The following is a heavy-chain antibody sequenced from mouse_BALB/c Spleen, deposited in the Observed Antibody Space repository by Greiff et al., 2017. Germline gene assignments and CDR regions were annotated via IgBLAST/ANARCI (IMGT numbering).Heavy chain of an antibody. CDR1: GYTFTSYV. CDR3: ATGGYDDAMDY. Sequence: EVKVVESGPELVKPGASVKMSCKASGYTFTSYVMHWVKQKPGQGLEWIGYINPYNDGTKYNEKFKGKATLTSDKSSSTAYMELSSLTSEDSAVYYCATGGYDDAMDYWGQGTSVTVSS. CDR2: INPYNDGT. D-gene: IGHD2-2*01. V-gene: IGHV1-14*01. J-gene: IGHJ4*01.